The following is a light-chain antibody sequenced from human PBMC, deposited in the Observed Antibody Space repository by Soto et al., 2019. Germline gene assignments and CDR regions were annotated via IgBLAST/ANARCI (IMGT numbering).Light chain of an antibody. J-gene: IGKJ1*01. CDR3: MQGTHWPWT. Sequence: DVVMTQSPLSLPVTLGQPASISCWSSQSLLYSDGNTYLTWFQQRPGQSPRRLIYKVSNRDSGVPDRFSGSGSGTDFTLTISRVEAEDVGVYFCMQGTHWPWTFSQGTKVEIK. V-gene: IGKV2-30*01. CDR2: KVS. CDR1: QSLLYSDGNTY.